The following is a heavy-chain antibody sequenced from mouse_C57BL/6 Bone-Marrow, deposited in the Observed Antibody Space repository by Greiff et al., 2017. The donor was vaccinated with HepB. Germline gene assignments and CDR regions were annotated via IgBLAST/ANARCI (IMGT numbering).Heavy chain of an antibody. CDR2: INPGSGGT. J-gene: IGHJ3*01. D-gene: IGHD2-13*01. V-gene: IGHV1-54*01. CDR3: ARSSDSFAY. Sequence: QVQLKQSGAELVRPGTSVKVSCKASGYAFTNYLIEWVKQRPGQGLEWIGVINPGSGGTNYNEKFKGKATLTADKSSSTAYMQLSSLTSEDSAVYFCARSSDSFAYWGQGTLVTVSA. CDR1: GYAFTNYL.